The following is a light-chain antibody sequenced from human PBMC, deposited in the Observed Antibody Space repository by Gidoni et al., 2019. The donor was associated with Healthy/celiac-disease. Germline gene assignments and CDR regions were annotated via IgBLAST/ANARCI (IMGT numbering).Light chain of an antibody. V-gene: IGLV1-40*01. CDR3: QSYDSSLSGVV. J-gene: IGLJ2*01. CDR2: GQR. CDR1: SSTIGAGDD. Sequence: QSVLTQPPSVSGPTGQRVTIACTGSSSTIGAGDDVHCDQHVPGTAPKLLISGQRTRPSGVPDRFSGSKSGTSASLAITWLQAEDEADYYCQSYDSSLSGVVFGGGTKLTVL.